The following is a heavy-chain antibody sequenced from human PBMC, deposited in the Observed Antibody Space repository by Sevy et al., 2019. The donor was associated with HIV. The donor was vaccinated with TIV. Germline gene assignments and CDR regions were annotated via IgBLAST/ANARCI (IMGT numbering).Heavy chain of an antibody. D-gene: IGHD3-3*01. Sequence: ASVKVSCKASGYTFSDSGYYVHWVRQAPGQGLEWMGWINPKSGATNYAQKFKGKVTMNRDTSVSTANMELSRLTSDETAVYYCARESYYFGTGPVDYDYCMDVWGQGTTVTVSS. CDR1: GYTFSDSGYY. J-gene: IGHJ6*02. CDR3: ARESYYFGTGPVDYDYCMDV. CDR2: INPKSGAT. V-gene: IGHV1-2*02.